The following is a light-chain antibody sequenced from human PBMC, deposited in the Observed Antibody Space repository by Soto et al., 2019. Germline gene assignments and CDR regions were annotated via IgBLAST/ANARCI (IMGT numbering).Light chain of an antibody. CDR3: QQGTDWPPGT. CDR1: QSVSTF. J-gene: IGKJ1*01. Sequence: EIVLTQSPATLSLSPGERATLSCRASQSVSTFLAWYQHKPGQAPRLLIYDASNRATGIPDRFRGSGSGTDFTLTICSLEPEDFALYYCQQGTDWPPGTFGQGTKVDIK. CDR2: DAS. V-gene: IGKV3-11*01.